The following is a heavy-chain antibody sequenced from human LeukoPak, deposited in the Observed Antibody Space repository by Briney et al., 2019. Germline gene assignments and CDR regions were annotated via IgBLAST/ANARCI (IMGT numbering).Heavy chain of an antibody. J-gene: IGHJ5*02. CDR2: INSDGSST. Sequence: GGSLRLSCAASGFTFSSYWMHWVRQAPGKGLVWVSRINSDGSSTSYADSVKGRFTISRDNAKNTLYLQMNSLRAEDTAVYYCAAEPDSSSSDWFDPWGQGTLVTVSS. CDR1: GFTFSSYW. V-gene: IGHV3-74*01. D-gene: IGHD6-6*01. CDR3: AAEPDSSSSDWFDP.